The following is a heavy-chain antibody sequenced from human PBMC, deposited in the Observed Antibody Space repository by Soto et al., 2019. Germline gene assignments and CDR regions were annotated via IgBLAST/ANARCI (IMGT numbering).Heavy chain of an antibody. D-gene: IGHD6-13*01. CDR1: GYTFTGYY. V-gene: IGHV1-2*02. CDR3: ARDPVAAGTQDFDY. J-gene: IGHJ4*02. CDR2: ISPNSGGT. Sequence: GASVKVSFKASGYTFTGYYMHWVRQAPGQGLEWMGWISPNSGGTNYAQKLQGRVTMTTDTSTSTAYMELRSLRSDDTAVYYCARDPVAAGTQDFDYWGQGTLVTVSS.